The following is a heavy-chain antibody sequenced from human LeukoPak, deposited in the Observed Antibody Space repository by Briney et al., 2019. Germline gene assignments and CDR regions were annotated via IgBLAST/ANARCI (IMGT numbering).Heavy chain of an antibody. Sequence: SETLSLTCAVYGGSFSSYYWSWIRQPPGKGPEWIGEINHSGSTNYNPSLKSRVTISVDTSKNQFSLKLSSVTAADTAVYYCAGRACSSTSCQGWYFDLWGRGTLVTVSS. V-gene: IGHV4-34*01. CDR2: INHSGST. J-gene: IGHJ2*01. CDR3: AGRACSSTSCQGWYFDL. CDR1: GGSFSSYY. D-gene: IGHD2-2*01.